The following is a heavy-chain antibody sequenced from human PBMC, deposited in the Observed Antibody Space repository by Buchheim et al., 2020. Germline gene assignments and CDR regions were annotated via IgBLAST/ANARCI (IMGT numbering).Heavy chain of an antibody. CDR1: GGSISGGNDY. CDR3: ARDIYGYGYRDN. CDR2: MYYRGSA. J-gene: IGHJ4*02. D-gene: IGHD2-15*01. V-gene: IGHV4-30-4*01. Sequence: QVQLQESGPGLVKPSQTLSLTCTVSGGSISGGNDYWSWIRQPPGKGLEWIGYMYYRGSAYYNPSLKSRRTISGDTSQNPLYLQLSSVTAADTAVYYCARDIYGYGYRDNWGQGT.